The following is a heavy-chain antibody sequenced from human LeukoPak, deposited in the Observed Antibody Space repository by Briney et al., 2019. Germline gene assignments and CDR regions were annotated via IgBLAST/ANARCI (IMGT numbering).Heavy chain of an antibody. D-gene: IGHD2/OR15-2a*01. V-gene: IGHV3-23*01. Sequence: GESLRLSCAASGFTFSTYAMHWVRQAPGKGLEWVSIISTSGDTTYYAGSVKGRFTISRDNSKNTLFLQMNSLRAEDTVVYYCARGSPLSYYFDYWGQGTLVTVSS. CDR1: GFTFSTYA. J-gene: IGHJ4*02. CDR3: ARGSPLSYYFDY. CDR2: ISTSGDTT.